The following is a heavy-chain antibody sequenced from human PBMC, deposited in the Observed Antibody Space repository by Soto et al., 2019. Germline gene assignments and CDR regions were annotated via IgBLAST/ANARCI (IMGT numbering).Heavy chain of an antibody. V-gene: IGHV3-23*01. Sequence: EVQLLESGGGLVQPGVSLRLSCAASGFTFSSYAMSWVRQAPGKGLEWVAAIIGSGGSTYYADSVKGRFTISRDNSKNTLYLQMNSLRAEDTAVYYCAKAGSSWYTHWWGQGTLVTVSS. CDR1: GFTFSSYA. CDR3: AKAGSSWYTHW. J-gene: IGHJ4*02. D-gene: IGHD6-13*01. CDR2: IIGSGGST.